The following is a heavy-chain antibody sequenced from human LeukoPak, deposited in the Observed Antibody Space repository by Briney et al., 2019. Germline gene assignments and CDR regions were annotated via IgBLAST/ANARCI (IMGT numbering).Heavy chain of an antibody. CDR3: AYDSKELVQH. Sequence: SETLSLTCTVSGGSISSGSYYWSWIRQPAGKGLEWIGRIYTSGSTNYNPSLKSRVTISVDTSKNQFSLKLSSVTAADTAVYYCAYDSKELVQHWGQGTLVTVSS. CDR1: GGSISSGSYY. J-gene: IGHJ1*01. D-gene: IGHD3-22*01. V-gene: IGHV4-61*02. CDR2: IYTSGST.